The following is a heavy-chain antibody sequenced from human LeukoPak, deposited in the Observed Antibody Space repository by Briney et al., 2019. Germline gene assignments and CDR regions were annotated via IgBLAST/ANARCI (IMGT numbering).Heavy chain of an antibody. CDR3: AKGWYFDL. V-gene: IGHV3-23*01. CDR2: ISGSGGNT. Sequence: GGSLRLSCAAPGFTFSSYAMSWVRQAPGKGLEWVSAISGSGGNTYYADSVKGRFTISRDNSKNTLYLQKNSLRAEDTAVCYCAKGWYFDLWGRGTLVTVSS. CDR1: GFTFSSYA. J-gene: IGHJ2*01.